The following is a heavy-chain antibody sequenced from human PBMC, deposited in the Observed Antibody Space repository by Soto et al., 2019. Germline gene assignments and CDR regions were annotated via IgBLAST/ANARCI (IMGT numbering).Heavy chain of an antibody. CDR2: MNPNSGNT. CDR3: ARMPLGSLDTARDY. Sequence: GASVKVSCKASGYTFTSYDINWVRQATGQGLEWMGWMNPNSGNTGYAQKFQGRVTMTRNTSISTAYMELSSLRSEDTAVYYCARMPLGSLDTARDYWGQGTLVTVSS. V-gene: IGHV1-8*01. CDR1: GYTFTSYD. D-gene: IGHD5-18*01. J-gene: IGHJ4*02.